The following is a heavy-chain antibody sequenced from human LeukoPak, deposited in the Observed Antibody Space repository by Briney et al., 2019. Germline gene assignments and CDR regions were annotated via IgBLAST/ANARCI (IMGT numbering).Heavy chain of an antibody. CDR2: IQYDGSNE. J-gene: IGHJ4*02. V-gene: IGHV3-30*04. CDR3: ARDRRTNYGGNSGLFDY. D-gene: IGHD4-23*01. CDR1: GFTVSSNS. Sequence: GGSLRLSCTVSGFTVSSNSMSWVRQAPGKGLEWVAYIQYDGSNEQYADSVKGRFSISRDNAKNSLYLQMNSLRAEDTAVYYCARDRRTNYGGNSGLFDYWGQGTLVTVSS.